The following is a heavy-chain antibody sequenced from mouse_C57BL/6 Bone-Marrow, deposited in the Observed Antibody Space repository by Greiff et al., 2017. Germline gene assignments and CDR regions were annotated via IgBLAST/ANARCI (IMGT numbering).Heavy chain of an antibody. CDR3: ARDGNPFDY. V-gene: IGHV5-4*01. D-gene: IGHD2-1*01. CDR2: ISDGGSYT. CDR1: GFTFSSYA. J-gene: IGHJ2*01. Sequence: EVKLVESGGGLVKPGGFLKLSCAASGFTFSSYAMSWVRQTPEKRLEWVATISDGGSYTYYPDNVKGRFTISRDNAKNNLYLQMSHLKSEDTAMYYCARDGNPFDYWGQGTTLTVSS.